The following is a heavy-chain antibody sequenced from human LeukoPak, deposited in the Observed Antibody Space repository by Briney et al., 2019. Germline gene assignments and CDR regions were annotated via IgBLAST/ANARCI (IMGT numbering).Heavy chain of an antibody. D-gene: IGHD6-6*01. CDR3: ARRHVEYSSSSDPYYFDY. CDR1: GGSISNSSYY. V-gene: IGHV4-61*05. CDR2: LDYSGST. J-gene: IGHJ4*02. Sequence: PSETLSLTCTVSGGSISNSSYYWGWIRQPPGKGLEWIGYLDYSGSTNYNPSLKSRVTISVDTSKNQFSLKVSSVTAADTAVYYCARRHVEYSSSSDPYYFDYWGQGTLVTVSS.